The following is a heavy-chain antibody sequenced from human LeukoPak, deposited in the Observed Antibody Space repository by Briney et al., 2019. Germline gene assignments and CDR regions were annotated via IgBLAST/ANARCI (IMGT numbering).Heavy chain of an antibody. J-gene: IGHJ4*02. V-gene: IGHV4-34*01. D-gene: IGHD3-10*01. CDR3: ARGMVRGVIRIYYFDY. Sequence: SETLSLTCALYGGSFSGYYWSWIRQPPGKGLEWIGEINQSGSNNYNPSLKSRVTISVDTSKNQFSLKLSSVTAADTAVYYCARGMVRGVIRIYYFDYWGQGILVTVSS. CDR2: INQSGSN. CDR1: GGSFSGYY.